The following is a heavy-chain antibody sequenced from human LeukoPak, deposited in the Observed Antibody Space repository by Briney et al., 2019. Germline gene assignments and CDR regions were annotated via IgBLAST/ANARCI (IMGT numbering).Heavy chain of an antibody. Sequence: PSETLSLTCAVYGGSFSGYYWSWIRQPPGKGLEWIGEINHSGSTNYNPSLKSRVTISVDTSKNQFSLKLSSVTAADTAVYYCARGQLELPFDYWRQGTLVTVSS. CDR3: ARGQLELPFDY. CDR1: GGSFSGYY. CDR2: INHSGST. J-gene: IGHJ4*02. V-gene: IGHV4-34*01. D-gene: IGHD1-7*01.